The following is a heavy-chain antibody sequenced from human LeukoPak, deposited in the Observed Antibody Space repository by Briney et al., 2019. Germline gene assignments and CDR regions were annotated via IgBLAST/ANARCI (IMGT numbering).Heavy chain of an antibody. D-gene: IGHD4-17*01. J-gene: IGHJ3*02. CDR1: GFTFSSYG. V-gene: IGHV3-33*01. CDR2: IWYDGSNK. CDR3: AGDRTTVLQAYDAFDI. Sequence: GGSLRLSCAASGFTFSSYGMHWVRQAPGKGLEWVAVIWYDGSNKYYADSVEGRFTISRDNSKNTLYLQMNSLRAEDTAVYYCAGDRTTVLQAYDAFDIWGQGTMVTVSS.